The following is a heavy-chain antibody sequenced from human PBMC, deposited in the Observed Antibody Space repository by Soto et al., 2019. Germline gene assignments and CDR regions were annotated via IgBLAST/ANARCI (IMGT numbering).Heavy chain of an antibody. CDR2: ISGSGGST. CDR1: GFTFSSYA. J-gene: IGHJ6*02. Sequence: LRLSCAASGFTFSSYAMSWVRQAPGKGLEWVSAISGSGGSTYYADSVKGRFTISRDNSKNTLYLQMNSLRAEDTAVYYCADGSGSYSYYYYGMDVWGQGTTVTVSS. V-gene: IGHV3-23*01. CDR3: ADGSGSYSYYYYGMDV. D-gene: IGHD3-10*01.